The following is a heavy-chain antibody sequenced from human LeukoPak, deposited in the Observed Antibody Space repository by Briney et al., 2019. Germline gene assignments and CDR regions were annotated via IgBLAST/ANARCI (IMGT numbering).Heavy chain of an antibody. D-gene: IGHD4-23*01. CDR1: GFSFSANY. J-gene: IGHJ4*02. V-gene: IGHV3-66*01. CDR2: IYSGGYT. CDR3: AIVGNPPNDY. Sequence: PGGSLRLSCAASGFSFSANYMSWVRQAPGKGLEWASVIYSGGYTYYADSVKGRFTISRDNSKNTLYLQMNSLRAEDAAVYYCAIVGNPPNDYWGQGTLVTVSS.